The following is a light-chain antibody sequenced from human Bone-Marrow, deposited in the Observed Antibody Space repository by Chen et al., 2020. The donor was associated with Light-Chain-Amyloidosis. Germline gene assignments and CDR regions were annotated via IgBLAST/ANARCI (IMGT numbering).Light chain of an antibody. CDR3: QVWDRSSDRPV. J-gene: IGLJ3*02. Sequence: SYVLTQPVLVSVAPGQRATIACGGNNIGSTSVHWYQQTPGQAPLLVVYDDSDRPSGIPERLSGSNSGNTATLTISRVEAGDEADYYGQVWDRSSDRPVFGGGTKLTVL. CDR1: NIGSTS. CDR2: DDS. V-gene: IGLV3-21*02.